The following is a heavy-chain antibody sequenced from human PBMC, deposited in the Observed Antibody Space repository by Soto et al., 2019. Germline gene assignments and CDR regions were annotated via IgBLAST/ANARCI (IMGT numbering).Heavy chain of an antibody. CDR1: GFTFSSYS. CDR2: ITSDSSTI. Sequence: EMQLVESGGGLVQPGGSLRLSCAASGFTFSSYSINWVRQAPGKGLEWFSYITSDSSTISYADSVKGRFTVSRDNAKNSLYLQMNSLRDEDTAVYYCARVVRGVYGMDVWGQGTSVTVSS. CDR3: ARVVRGVYGMDV. D-gene: IGHD2-8*01. J-gene: IGHJ6*02. V-gene: IGHV3-48*02.